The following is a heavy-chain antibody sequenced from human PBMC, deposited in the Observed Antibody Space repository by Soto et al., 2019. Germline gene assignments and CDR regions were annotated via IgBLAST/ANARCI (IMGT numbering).Heavy chain of an antibody. D-gene: IGHD2-2*01. J-gene: IGHJ3*01. CDR2: MNPNSGNT. Sequence: QVQLVQSGVEVRRPGTSVMVSCKTSGYTFTDYDINWVRQATGQGLEWMGWMNPNSGNTGYAQKFQGRVSMTRNTATSTAYMELSSLRSDDTAIYYCARDSSTTNPVWGQGTMVTVSS. V-gene: IGHV1-8*01. CDR3: ARDSSTTNPV. CDR1: GYTFTDYD.